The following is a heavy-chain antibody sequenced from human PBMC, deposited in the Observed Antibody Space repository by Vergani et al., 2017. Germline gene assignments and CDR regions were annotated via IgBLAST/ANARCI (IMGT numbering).Heavy chain of an antibody. V-gene: IGHV5-51*03. Sequence: EVQLVQSGAEVRKPGESLKISCKTSGYYFATTRIGWVRQTPGKGLEWMGLIWPDDSDTRYSPSFQGQVTISADKSITTAYLQWASLKASDTAIYYCVTHSAVVDNWGQGTLITVSS. CDR3: VTHSAVVDN. CDR1: GYYFATTR. CDR2: IWPDDSDT. J-gene: IGHJ4*02. D-gene: IGHD4-23*01.